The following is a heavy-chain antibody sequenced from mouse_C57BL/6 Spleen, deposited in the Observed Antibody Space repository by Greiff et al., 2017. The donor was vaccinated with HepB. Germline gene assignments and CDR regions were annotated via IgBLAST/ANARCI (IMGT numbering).Heavy chain of an antibody. CDR3: ARSEGGYPLAY. V-gene: IGHV1-82*01. CDR1: GYAFSSSW. J-gene: IGHJ3*01. Sequence: QVQLQQSGPELVKPGASVKISCKASGYAFSSSWMNWVKQRPGKGLEWIGRIYPGDGDTNYNGKFKGKATLTADKSSSTAYMQRSSLTSEDSAVYFAARSEGGYPLAYWGQGTLVTVSA. CDR2: IYPGDGDT. D-gene: IGHD2-2*01.